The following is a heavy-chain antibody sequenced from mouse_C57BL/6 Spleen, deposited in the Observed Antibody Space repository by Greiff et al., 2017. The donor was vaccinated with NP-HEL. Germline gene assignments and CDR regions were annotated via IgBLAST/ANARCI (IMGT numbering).Heavy chain of an antibody. V-gene: IGHV5-4*01. CDR2: ISDGGSYT. J-gene: IGHJ3*01. CDR3: ARGNPWLAY. D-gene: IGHD2-1*01. Sequence: EVHLVESGGGLVKPGGSLKLSCAASGFTFSSYAMSWVRQTPDKRLEWVATISDGGSYTYYPDNVKGRFTISRDNAKNNLYLQMSHLKSEETAVYYCARGNPWLAYWGQGTLVTVSA. CDR1: GFTFSSYA.